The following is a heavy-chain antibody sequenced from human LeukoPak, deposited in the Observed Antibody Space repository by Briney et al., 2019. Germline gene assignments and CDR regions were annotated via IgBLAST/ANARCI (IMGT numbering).Heavy chain of an antibody. J-gene: IGHJ3*01. Sequence: GGSLRLSCVASGLTFGNYGMNWVRQAPGKGLEWVSSIGGSGSTTYYADSVRGRFTISRDNSKNSMYLQMSSLRAEDTALYYCSKDPNGDYVGAFDAWGQGTMVTVSS. CDR3: SKDPNGDYVGAFDA. CDR1: GLTFGNYG. D-gene: IGHD4-17*01. CDR2: IGGSGSTT. V-gene: IGHV3-23*01.